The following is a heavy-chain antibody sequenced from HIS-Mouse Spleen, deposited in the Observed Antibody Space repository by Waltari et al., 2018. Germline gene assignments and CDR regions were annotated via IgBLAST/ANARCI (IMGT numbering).Heavy chain of an antibody. CDR1: YY. J-gene: IGHJ2*01. CDR2: IYYSGST. CDR3: ARASRDLLLPRYFDL. Sequence: YYWSWIRQPPGKGLEWIGYIYYSGSTNYNPSLKSRVTISVDTSKNQFSLKPRSVTAADTAVYYCARASRDLLLPRYFDLWGRGTLVTVSS. V-gene: IGHV4-59*01.